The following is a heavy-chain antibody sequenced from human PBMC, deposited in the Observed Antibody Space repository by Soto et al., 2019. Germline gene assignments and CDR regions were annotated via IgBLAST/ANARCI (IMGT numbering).Heavy chain of an antibody. D-gene: IGHD5-18*01. CDR3: ARERGGYSYGDC. J-gene: IGHJ4*02. CDR2: VNIYNDKT. V-gene: IGHV1-18*01. CDR1: GYTFISYG. Sequence: QVQLVQSGPEVKKPGPSVKVSCQASGYTFISYGINWVRQAPGQGLEWMGWVNIYNDKTNYAQKFQGRVTMTTDTSTSTAYLELKSLSSDDTAVYYCARERGGYSYGDCWGQGTPVTLSS.